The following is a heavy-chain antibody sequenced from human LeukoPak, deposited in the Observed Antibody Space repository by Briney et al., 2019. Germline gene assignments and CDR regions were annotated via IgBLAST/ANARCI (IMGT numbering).Heavy chain of an antibody. V-gene: IGHV1-69*06. CDR3: ARERTYYYDSSVEPDAFDI. J-gene: IGHJ3*02. CDR2: IIPIFGTA. CDR1: GGTFSSYA. D-gene: IGHD3-22*01. Sequence: ASVKVSCKASGGTFSSYAISWVRQAPGQGLEWMGGIIPIFGTANYAQKFQGRVTITADKSTSTAYMELSSLRSEDTAVYYRARERTYYYDSSVEPDAFDIWGQRTMVTVSS.